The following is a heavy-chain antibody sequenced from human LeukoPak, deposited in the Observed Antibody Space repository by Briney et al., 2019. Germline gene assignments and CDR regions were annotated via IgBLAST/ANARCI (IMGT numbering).Heavy chain of an antibody. V-gene: IGHV3-30*18. D-gene: IGHD3-22*01. CDR3: AKGGYDSSGYYFDY. Sequence: GGSLRLSCAASGFTFSSYGMHWVRQAPGKGLEWVAVISYDGGNKYYADSVKGRFTISRDNSKNTLYLQMNSLRAEDTAVYYCAKGGYDSSGYYFDYWGQGTLVTVSS. CDR2: ISYDGGNK. J-gene: IGHJ4*02. CDR1: GFTFSSYG.